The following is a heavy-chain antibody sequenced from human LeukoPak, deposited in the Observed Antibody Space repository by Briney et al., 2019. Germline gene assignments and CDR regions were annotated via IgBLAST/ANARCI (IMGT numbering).Heavy chain of an antibody. CDR1: GFTFSSYG. CDR2: MSGSGGSP. J-gene: IGHJ4*02. Sequence: GSLRLSCAASGFTFSSYGMNWVRQAPGKGLEWVSGMSGSGGSPYYADSVEGRFTISRDNSKNTLYLQMNSLRAEDTAVYYCAKDRRGIAAAGYFDYWGQGTLVTVSS. V-gene: IGHV3-23*01. D-gene: IGHD6-13*01. CDR3: AKDRRGIAAAGYFDY.